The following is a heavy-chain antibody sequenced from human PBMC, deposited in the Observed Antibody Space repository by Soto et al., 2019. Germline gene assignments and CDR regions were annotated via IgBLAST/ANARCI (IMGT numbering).Heavy chain of an antibody. CDR1: GYTFTDYY. V-gene: IGHV1-2*02. CDR3: TRENIENSDGLYDAFDI. D-gene: IGHD5-18*01. J-gene: IGHJ3*02. Sequence: ASVKVSCKTSGYTFTDYYTHWVRQAPGQGLEWMGWMNPKSGGAYFAQKFQGRVTLTRDTSIGTAYIEVNSLTSDDTAVYFCTRENIENSDGLYDAFDIWGQGTKATVSS. CDR2: MNPKSGGA.